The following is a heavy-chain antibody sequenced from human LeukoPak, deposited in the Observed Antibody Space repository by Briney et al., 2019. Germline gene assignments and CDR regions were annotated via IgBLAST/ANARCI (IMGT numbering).Heavy chain of an antibody. CDR3: ARTSIAARTPFDY. Sequence: ASQTLSLTCTVSGGSISSGGYYWSWIRQPPGKGLEWIGYIYHSGSTYYNPSLKSRVTISVDRSKNQFSLKLSSVTAADTAVYYCARTSIAARTPFDYWGQGTLVTVSS. CDR1: GGSISSGGYY. J-gene: IGHJ4*02. V-gene: IGHV4-30-2*01. D-gene: IGHD6-6*01. CDR2: IYHSGST.